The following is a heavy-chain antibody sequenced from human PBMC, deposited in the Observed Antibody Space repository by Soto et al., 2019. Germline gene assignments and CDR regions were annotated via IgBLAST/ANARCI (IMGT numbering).Heavy chain of an antibody. Sequence: GASVKVSCKASGGTFSSYAISWVRQAPGQGLEWMGGIIPIFGTANYAQKFQGRVTITADESTSTAYMELSSLRSEDTAVYYCARVYIAMVRGSLSYYYYGMDVWGQGTTVTVSS. CDR3: ARVYIAMVRGSLSYYYYGMDV. J-gene: IGHJ6*02. V-gene: IGHV1-69*13. D-gene: IGHD3-10*01. CDR1: GGTFSSYA. CDR2: IIPIFGTA.